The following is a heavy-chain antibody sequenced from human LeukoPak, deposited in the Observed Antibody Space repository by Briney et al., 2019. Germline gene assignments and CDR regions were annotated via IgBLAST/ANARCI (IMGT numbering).Heavy chain of an antibody. V-gene: IGHV1-69*06. CDR2: IIPIFGTA. D-gene: IGHD1-26*01. CDR3: ARMPGRNWFDP. J-gene: IGHJ5*02. CDR1: GGTFSSYA. Sequence: SVKVSCKASGGTFSSYAISRVRQAPGQGLERMGGIIPIFGTANYAQKFQGRVTITADKSTSTAYMELSSLRSEDTAVYYCARMPGRNWFDPWGQGTLVTVSS.